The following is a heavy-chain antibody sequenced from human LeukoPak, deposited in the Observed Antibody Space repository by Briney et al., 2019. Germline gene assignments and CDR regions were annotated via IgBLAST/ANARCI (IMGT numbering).Heavy chain of an antibody. J-gene: IGHJ4*02. V-gene: IGHV1-2*02. Sequence: ASVKVSCKASGYTFIGYYMHWVRQAPGQGLEWMGWIHPNSGDTNYAQSFQGRVTMTRDTSINTAYMELSRLRSNDTAIYYCAIHTGTNSFFDFWGQGTLVTASS. CDR2: IHPNSGDT. D-gene: IGHD4-17*01. CDR1: GYTFIGYY. CDR3: AIHTGTNSFFDF.